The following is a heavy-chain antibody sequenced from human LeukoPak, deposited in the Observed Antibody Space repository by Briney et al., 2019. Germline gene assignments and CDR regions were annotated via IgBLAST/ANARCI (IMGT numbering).Heavy chain of an antibody. V-gene: IGHV4-34*01. D-gene: IGHD5-24*01. Sequence: SETLSLTCGVYGESFSGDYRSWLRQPPGKGLEWIGEINQSGSTNYIPSLKSRVTISVDTSKNQFSLKLISVTAADTAVYYCARGRWLQYETWGQGTLVTVSS. CDR1: GESFSGDY. CDR3: ARGRWLQYET. CDR2: INQSGST. J-gene: IGHJ5*02.